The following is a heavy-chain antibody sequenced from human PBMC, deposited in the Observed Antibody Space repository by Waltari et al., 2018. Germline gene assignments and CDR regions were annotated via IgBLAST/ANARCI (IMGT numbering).Heavy chain of an antibody. J-gene: IGHJ4*02. CDR1: GLTVSSSW. CDR3: AIGGVETSWYWRY. Sequence: EAQVVEPGVGVVQPGAALRFSWAAPGLTVSSSWITWVRQGPGKGLEWVADIKTDGSETYYVDSVKGRFTISRDNTKNSLYLQMSSLRAEDTAVYYCAIGGVETSWYWRYWGQGTLVTVSS. V-gene: IGHV3-7*01. CDR2: IKTDGSET. D-gene: IGHD6-13*01.